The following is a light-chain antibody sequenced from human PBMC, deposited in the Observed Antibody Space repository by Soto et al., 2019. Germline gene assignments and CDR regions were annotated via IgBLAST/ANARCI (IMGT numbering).Light chain of an antibody. J-gene: IGKJ2*01. CDR3: QQYSGWYT. CDR1: QSISSW. CDR2: KAS. Sequence: DIQMTQSPSTLSASVGDRVTITCRASQSISSWLAWYQQKPGKAPKLLIYKASSLESGVPSRFSGSGSGTEFTLTINSLKPDDFATYYCQQYSGWYTFGQGTKLEIK. V-gene: IGKV1-5*03.